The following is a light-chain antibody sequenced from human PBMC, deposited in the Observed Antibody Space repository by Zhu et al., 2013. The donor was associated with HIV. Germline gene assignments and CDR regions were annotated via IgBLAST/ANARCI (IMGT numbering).Light chain of an antibody. CDR1: QGISRT. Sequence: AIQLTQSPSSLSASVGDRVTITCRASQGISRTLAWHQQKPGKAPKLLIYDASSLESGVPSRFSGSGSGTEFTLTISSLQPDDFATYYCQQYNGYSTFGQGTKVEIK. CDR3: QQYNGYST. J-gene: IGKJ1*01. CDR2: DAS. V-gene: IGKV1-13*02.